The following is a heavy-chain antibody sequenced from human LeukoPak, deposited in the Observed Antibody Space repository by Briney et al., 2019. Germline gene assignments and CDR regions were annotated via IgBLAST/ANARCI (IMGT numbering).Heavy chain of an antibody. V-gene: IGHV3-30*18. D-gene: IGHD3-22*01. CDR1: GFTFSSYG. Sequence: PGGSLRLSCAASGFTFSSYGMHWVRQAPGKGLEWVAVISYDGSNKYYADSVKGRFTISRDNSKNTLYLQMNSLRAEDTAVYYCAKDAPLITPFDYWGQGTLVTVSS. CDR2: ISYDGSNK. J-gene: IGHJ4*02. CDR3: AKDAPLITPFDY.